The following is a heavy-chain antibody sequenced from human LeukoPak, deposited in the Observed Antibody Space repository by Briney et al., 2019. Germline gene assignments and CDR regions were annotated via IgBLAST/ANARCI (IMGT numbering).Heavy chain of an antibody. CDR3: AALYNWNYKPVDY. Sequence: SEALSLTCTVSGYSISIGHYWGWIRQPPGKGLEWIGSIYHSGSTYYDPSLKSRVTISVDTSKNQFSLKLSSVTAADTAVYYCAALYNWNYKPVDYWGQGTLVTVSS. CDR1: GYSISIGHY. J-gene: IGHJ4*02. CDR2: IYHSGST. D-gene: IGHD1-7*01. V-gene: IGHV4-38-2*02.